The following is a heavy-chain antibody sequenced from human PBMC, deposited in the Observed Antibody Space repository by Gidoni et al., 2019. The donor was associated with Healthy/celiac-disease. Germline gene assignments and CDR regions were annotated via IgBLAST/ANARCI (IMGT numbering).Heavy chain of an antibody. CDR2: INAGNGNT. CDR1: GNTFNSYA. Sequence: QVQLVQSGAEVKKRGASVKVFGKASGNTFNSYAMHWVRQAPGQMLEWMGWINAGNGNTKYSRKFQGRVTITRCTSASTAYMELSSLRSEDTAVYYCARAMLVVVIISPDYWCQGTLVTVSS. CDR3: ARAMLVVVIISPDY. D-gene: IGHD3-22*01. V-gene: IGHV1-3*01. J-gene: IGHJ4*02.